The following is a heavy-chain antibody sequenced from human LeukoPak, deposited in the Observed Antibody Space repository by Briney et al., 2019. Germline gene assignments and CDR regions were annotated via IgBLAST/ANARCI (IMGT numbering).Heavy chain of an antibody. CDR1: GFTFSTYA. J-gene: IGHJ4*02. V-gene: IGHV3-30*02. Sequence: TGGSLRLSCAASGFTFSTYAMSWVRQAPGKGLEWVAFIRYDGSNKYYADSVKGRFTISRDNSKNTLYLQMNSLRAEDTAVYYCAKWHSESSGWYYFDYWGQGTLVTVSS. D-gene: IGHD6-19*01. CDR2: IRYDGSNK. CDR3: AKWHSESSGWYYFDY.